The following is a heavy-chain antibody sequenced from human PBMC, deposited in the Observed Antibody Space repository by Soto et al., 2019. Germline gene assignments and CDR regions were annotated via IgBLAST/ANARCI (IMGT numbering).Heavy chain of an antibody. CDR2: IYYTGST. Sequence: PSETLSLTCTVSGDSISSYYWSWIWQPPGEGLEWIGNIYYTGSTNHNPSLKSRVTISVDMSKNQFSLKLTSVTAADTAVYYCARHNGWMTGFSAYNFWLDFWGQGALVTVSS. D-gene: IGHD5-12*01. V-gene: IGHV4-59*01. CDR1: GDSISSYY. CDR3: ARHNGWMTGFSAYNFWLDF. J-gene: IGHJ4*02.